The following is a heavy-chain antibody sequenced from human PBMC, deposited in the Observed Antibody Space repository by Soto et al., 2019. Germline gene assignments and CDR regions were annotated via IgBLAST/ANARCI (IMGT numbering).Heavy chain of an antibody. CDR1: GYSFTSYW. D-gene: IGHD6-13*01. J-gene: IGHJ6*02. CDR2: IYPGDSDT. CDR3: AKGPAAGAYYYGMDV. Sequence: GESLKISCKGSGYSFTSYWIGWVRQMPGKGLEWMGIIYPGDSDTRYSPSFQGQVTISADKSISTAYLKWSSLKASDTAVYYCAKGPAAGAYYYGMDVWGQGTTVTVSS. V-gene: IGHV5-51*01.